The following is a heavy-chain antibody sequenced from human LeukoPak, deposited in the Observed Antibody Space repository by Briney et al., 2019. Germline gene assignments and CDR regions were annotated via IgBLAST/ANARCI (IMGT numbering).Heavy chain of an antibody. J-gene: IGHJ4*02. CDR3: ARVFDS. CDR1: GGSVSTSDYY. CDR2: VFYTGKT. Sequence: PSETLSLTCTVSGGSVSTSDYYWGWIRQSPVKGLEWIGDVFYTGKTNYNPSPRGRATISIDTSKNQFSLKLTYVTAADSAVYYCARVFDSWGQGTLVTVSS. V-gene: IGHV4-39*07.